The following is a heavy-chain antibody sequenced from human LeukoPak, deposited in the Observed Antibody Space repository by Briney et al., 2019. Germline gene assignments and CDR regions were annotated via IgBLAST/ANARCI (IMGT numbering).Heavy chain of an antibody. CDR3: ARDQAIAADPNWFGP. D-gene: IGHD6-13*01. J-gene: IGHJ5*02. CDR1: GYTFTSYG. CDR2: ISAYNGNT. V-gene: IGHV1-18*04. Sequence: ASVKVSCKASGYTFTSYGISWVRQAPGQGLEWMGWISAYNGNTNYAQKLQGRVTMTTDTSTSTAYMELRSLRSDDTAVYYCARDQAIAADPNWFGPWGQGTLVTVSS.